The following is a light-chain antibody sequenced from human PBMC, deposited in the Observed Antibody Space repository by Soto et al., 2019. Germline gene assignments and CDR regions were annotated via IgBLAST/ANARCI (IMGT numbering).Light chain of an antibody. CDR2: SNN. Sequence: QSVLTQPPSASGTPGQRVTIPCSGSSSNIGSNTVNWYQQLPGTAPKLLIYSNNQRPSGVPDRFSGSKSGTSASLAISGLQSEDEADYYCAAWDDSLNGLYVFGTVTKVTVL. V-gene: IGLV1-44*01. CDR3: AAWDDSLNGLYV. J-gene: IGLJ1*01. CDR1: SSNIGSNT.